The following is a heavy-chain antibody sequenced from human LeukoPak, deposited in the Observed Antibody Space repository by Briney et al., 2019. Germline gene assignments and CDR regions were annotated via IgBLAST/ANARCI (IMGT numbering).Heavy chain of an antibody. Sequence: SETLSLTCSVSGYSISSGNYWGWIRLPPGKGLQWIGGIYHSGSTYYNPSLKSRVTISVDTSKNQFSLKLSSVTAADTAVYYCAKGYCRGNSCYDDRGAFDYWGQGTLVTVSS. CDR1: GYSISSGNY. CDR3: AKGYCRGNSCYDDRGAFDY. J-gene: IGHJ4*02. V-gene: IGHV4-38-2*02. D-gene: IGHD2-2*01. CDR2: IYHSGST.